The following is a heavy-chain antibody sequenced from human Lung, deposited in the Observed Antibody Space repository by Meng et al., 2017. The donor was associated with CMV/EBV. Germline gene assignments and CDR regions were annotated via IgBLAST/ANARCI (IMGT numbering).Heavy chain of an antibody. CDR1: GFTLRRYW. V-gene: IGHV3-74*03. CDR3: ARGVAESLGWEMGY. CDR2: IDSDGRDI. J-gene: IGHJ4*02. D-gene: IGHD1-26*01. Sequence: EVDVGGSGGGVVQPGGSLSLSCAVSGFTLRRYWMHWARQAPGKGLEWVSRIDSDGRDITYADSVRGRFTISRDDAKNTLYLQMNSLRVEDTAVYYCARGVAESLGWEMGYWGQGTLVTVSS.